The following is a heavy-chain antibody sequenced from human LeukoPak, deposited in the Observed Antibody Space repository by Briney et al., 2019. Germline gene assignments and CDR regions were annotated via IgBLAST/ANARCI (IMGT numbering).Heavy chain of an antibody. Sequence: PSETLSLTCSVSGRSISYGGYSWSWIRQPAGKGLEWIGRMYSSGSTNYNPSLNGRVSMSADTSKNQLSLRLRSLTAADTAVYYCARVDGYNYFESWGQGTLVSVPS. CDR2: MYSSGST. J-gene: IGHJ4*02. CDR1: GRSISYGGYS. V-gene: IGHV4-61*02. CDR3: ARVDGYNYFES. D-gene: IGHD5-24*01.